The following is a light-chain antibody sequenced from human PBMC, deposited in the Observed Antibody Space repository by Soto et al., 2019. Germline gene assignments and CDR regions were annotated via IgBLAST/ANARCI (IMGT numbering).Light chain of an antibody. V-gene: IGKV1-9*01. J-gene: IGKJ1*01. CDR1: QGISSY. CDR2: AAS. Sequence: DIPLTQSPSSLSASVGDRVTITCRASQGISSYLVWYQQKPGKAPKLLIYAASTLQSGVPSRFSGGGSGTDFTLTISSLQPEDFATYFCQQSYSTPRTFGQGTKVEVK. CDR3: QQSYSTPRT.